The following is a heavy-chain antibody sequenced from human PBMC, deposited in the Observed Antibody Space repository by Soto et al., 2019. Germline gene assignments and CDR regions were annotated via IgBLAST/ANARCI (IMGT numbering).Heavy chain of an antibody. J-gene: IGHJ4*02. V-gene: IGHV4-4*02. D-gene: IGHD6-13*01. Sequence: SETLSLTCNVSGASISSYNYWGWFRQPPGKGLEWIGEIYHSGSTNYNPSLKSRVTISVDKSKNQFSLKLSSVTAADTAVYYCARLGWQQLVHPFDYWGQGTLVTVSS. CDR3: ARLGWQQLVHPFDY. CDR2: IYHSGST. CDR1: GASISSYNY.